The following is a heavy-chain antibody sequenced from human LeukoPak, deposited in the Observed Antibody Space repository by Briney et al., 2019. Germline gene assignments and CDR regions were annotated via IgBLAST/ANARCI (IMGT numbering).Heavy chain of an antibody. J-gene: IGHJ4*02. Sequence: PVRGVRGSCGACGVTFRSDGMDGGRQAPGKGLEWVAVISYDGSNKYYADSVQGRFTISRDNSKNTLYLQMNSLRAEDTAVYYCAKDEGRRVGMATYFDYWGQGTLVTVSS. CDR2: ISYDGSNK. CDR1: GVTFRSDG. V-gene: IGHV3-30*18. D-gene: IGHD5-24*01. CDR3: AKDEGRRVGMATYFDY.